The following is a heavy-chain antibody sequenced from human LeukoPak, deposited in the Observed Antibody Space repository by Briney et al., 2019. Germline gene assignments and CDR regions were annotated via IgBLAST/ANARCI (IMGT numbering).Heavy chain of an antibody. V-gene: IGHV3-7*01. J-gene: IGHJ4*02. D-gene: IGHD3-3*01. CDR3: ARGRRDYDFWSGYTYYFDC. CDR2: IKQDGSEK. Sequence: GGSPRLSCAASGFTFSSYWMSWVRQAPGKGLEWVANIKQDGSEKYYVDSVKGRFTISRDNAKNSLYLQMNSLRAEDTAVYYCARGRRDYDFWSGYTYYFDCWGQGTLVTVSS. CDR1: GFTFSSYW.